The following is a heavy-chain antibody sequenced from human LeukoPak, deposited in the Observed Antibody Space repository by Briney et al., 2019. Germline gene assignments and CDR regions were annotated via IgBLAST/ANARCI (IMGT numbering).Heavy chain of an antibody. J-gene: IGHJ4*02. CDR2: MNPNSGNT. D-gene: IGHD2-21*01. CDR1: GYSFSSYD. Sequence: ASVKVSCKASGYSFSSYDINWVRQATGQGLEWMGLMNPNSGNTGYAQKFQGRLTMTRSTSISTAHMELSSLTSEDTAVYYCARVQRVEFPLKYYFDYWGQGTLVTVSS. V-gene: IGHV1-8*01. CDR3: ARVQRVEFPLKYYFDY.